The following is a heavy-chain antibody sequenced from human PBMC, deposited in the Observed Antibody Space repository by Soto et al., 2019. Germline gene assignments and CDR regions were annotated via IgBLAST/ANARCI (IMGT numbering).Heavy chain of an antibody. CDR2: IVVGSGKT. V-gene: IGHV1-58*01. CDR3: AGRYCSGGSCYYYYGMDV. CDR1: GFTFSSSA. Sequence: SVKVSCEASGFTFSSSAVQWVRQARGQRLEWIGWIVVGSGKTNYAQKFQERVTITRDMSTSTAYMELSSLRSEDTAVYYCAGRYCSGGSCYYYYGMDVWGQGTTVTVSS. D-gene: IGHD2-15*01. J-gene: IGHJ6*02.